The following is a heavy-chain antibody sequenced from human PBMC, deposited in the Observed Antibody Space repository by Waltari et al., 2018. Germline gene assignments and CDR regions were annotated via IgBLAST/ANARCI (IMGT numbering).Heavy chain of an antibody. V-gene: IGHV3-9*01. Sequence: EVQLVESGGGLVQPGRSLRLSCAASGFTFDDYAMHWVRQAPGKGLEWVSGISWNSGSIGYADSVKGRFTISRDNAKNSLYLQINSLRAEDTALYYCAKDAVGGSGSFSPFDYWGQGTLVTVSS. D-gene: IGHD3-10*01. CDR2: ISWNSGSI. J-gene: IGHJ4*02. CDR1: GFTFDDYA. CDR3: AKDAVGGSGSFSPFDY.